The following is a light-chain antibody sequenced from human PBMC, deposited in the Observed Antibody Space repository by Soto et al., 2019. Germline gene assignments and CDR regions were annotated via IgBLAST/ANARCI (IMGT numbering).Light chain of an antibody. CDR1: QTLRRTY. CDR3: RQRNTWPPIT. V-gene: IGKV3D-20*02. CDR2: GAS. Sequence: EIVLMQSPGTLSLSPGERATLSCRAIQTLRRTYIAWYQQKPGQAPRVLIYGASKRATGIPDRFSGSGSGTDFTLTISRLEPEDFALYYCRQRNTWPPITFGQGTRLEIK. J-gene: IGKJ5*01.